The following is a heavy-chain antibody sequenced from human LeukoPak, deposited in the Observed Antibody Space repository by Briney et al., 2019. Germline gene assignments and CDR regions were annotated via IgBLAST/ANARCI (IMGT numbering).Heavy chain of an antibody. D-gene: IGHD6-13*01. CDR2: LHADGIEK. CDR3: ARDGGSSWLDY. V-gene: IGHV3-7*03. Sequence: GGSLRLSCAASGFSLSGYWMSWVRQAPGKGLGWVARLHADGIEKYYVDSVKGRFTISRDNAKNYLYVQMNSLRVEDTAVYYCARDGGSSWLDYWGQGTLVTVSS. J-gene: IGHJ4*02. CDR1: GFSLSGYW.